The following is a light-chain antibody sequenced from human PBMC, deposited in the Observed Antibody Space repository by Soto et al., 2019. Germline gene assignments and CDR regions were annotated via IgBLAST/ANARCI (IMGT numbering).Light chain of an antibody. CDR2: WAS. J-gene: IGKJ2*01. CDR1: QSVLHSSNNKNY. Sequence: DIVMTQSPDSLAVSLGERATSNCKSSQSVLHSSNNKNYLAWYQQKPGQPPKLLIYWASTRESGVPDRFSGSGSGTDFTLTISSLQAEDVAVYYCQQYYSTPPYTFGQGTKLEIK. V-gene: IGKV4-1*01. CDR3: QQYYSTPPYT.